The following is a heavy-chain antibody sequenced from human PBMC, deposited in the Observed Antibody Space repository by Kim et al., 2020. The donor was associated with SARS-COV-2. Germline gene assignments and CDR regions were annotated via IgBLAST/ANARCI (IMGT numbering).Heavy chain of an antibody. Sequence: GGSLRLSCAASGFTFSSYAMSWVRQAPGKGLEWVSAISGSGGNTYYADSVKGRFTISRDNSKNTLYLQMNSLRAEDTAVYYCAKAYAGSCYTSFGNWGQGTLVTVSS. J-gene: IGHJ4*02. CDR1: GFTFSSYA. CDR2: ISGSGGNT. V-gene: IGHV3-23*01. CDR3: AKAYAGSCYTSFGN. D-gene: IGHD2-15*01.